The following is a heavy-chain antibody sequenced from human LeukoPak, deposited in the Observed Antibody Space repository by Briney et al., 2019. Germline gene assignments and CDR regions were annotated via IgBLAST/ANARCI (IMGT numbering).Heavy chain of an antibody. Sequence: GGSPRLSCAASGFTFSSYAMSWVRQAPGKGLEWVSAISGSGGSTYYADSVKGRFTISRDNSKNTLYLQMNSLRAEDTAVYYCAKDLYCSSTSCPWGWFDPWGQGTLVTVSS. J-gene: IGHJ5*02. CDR2: ISGSGGST. V-gene: IGHV3-23*01. CDR1: GFTFSSYA. D-gene: IGHD2-2*01. CDR3: AKDLYCSSTSCPWGWFDP.